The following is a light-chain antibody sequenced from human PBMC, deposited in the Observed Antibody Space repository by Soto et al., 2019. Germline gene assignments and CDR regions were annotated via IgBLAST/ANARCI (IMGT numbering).Light chain of an antibody. V-gene: IGLV1-44*01. J-gene: IGLJ2*01. CDR2: SND. CDR1: SSNIGSNT. CDR3: ATWDDSLNNVI. Sequence: QSVLTQSPSASGSSGQKVSISCSGSSSNIGSNTVNWYQLVPGTAPKLLIYSNDQRPSAVPGRFSGSKSGTSASLTISGLQSEDEAEYYCATWDDSLNNVIFGGGTKLTGL.